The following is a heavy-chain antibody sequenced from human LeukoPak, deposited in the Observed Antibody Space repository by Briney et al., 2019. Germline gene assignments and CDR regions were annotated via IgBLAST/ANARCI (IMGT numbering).Heavy chain of an antibody. CDR3: AKYCGGDCYYGMDV. CDR1: GFTFGSYG. D-gene: IGHD2-21*01. Sequence: GRSLRLSCAASGFTFGSYGMHWVRQAPGKGLEWVAVISYDGSNKYYADSVKGRFTISRDNSKNTLYLQMNSLRAEDTAVYYCAKYCGGDCYYGMDVWGQGTTVTVSS. J-gene: IGHJ6*02. CDR2: ISYDGSNK. V-gene: IGHV3-30*18.